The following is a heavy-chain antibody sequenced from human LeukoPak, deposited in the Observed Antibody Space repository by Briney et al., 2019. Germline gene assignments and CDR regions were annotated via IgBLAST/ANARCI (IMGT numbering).Heavy chain of an antibody. CDR3: ARTTSLTASGYDC. D-gene: IGHD2-21*02. V-gene: IGHV1-2*02. Sequence: ASVKVSCKASGYTVTGYYMHWVRQAPGQGLEWMGWINPNSGGTNYAQKFQGRVTMTRDTSISTAYMELGSLKSDDTAVYFCARTTSLTASGYDCWGQGTLVTVSS. CDR1: GYTVTGYY. J-gene: IGHJ4*02. CDR2: INPNSGGT.